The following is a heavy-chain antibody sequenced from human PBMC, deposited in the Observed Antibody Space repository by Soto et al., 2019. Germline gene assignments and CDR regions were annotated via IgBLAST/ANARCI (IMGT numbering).Heavy chain of an antibody. CDR1: GGSISSGGYY. Sequence: QVQLQESGPGLVKPSQTLSLTCTVSGGSISSGGYYWSWIRQHPGKGLEWIGYIYYSGSSYYNPSLKSRVTISVDTSKNQCPLKLSSVTAADTAVYYCAREQSGRLDYWGQGTLVTVSS. J-gene: IGHJ4*02. V-gene: IGHV4-31*03. D-gene: IGHD1-26*01. CDR2: IYYSGSS. CDR3: AREQSGRLDY.